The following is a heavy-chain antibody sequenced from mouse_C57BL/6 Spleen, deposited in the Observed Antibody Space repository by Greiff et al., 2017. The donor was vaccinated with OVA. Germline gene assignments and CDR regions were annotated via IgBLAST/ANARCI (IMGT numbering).Heavy chain of an antibody. D-gene: IGHD2-3*01. CDR2: IYPGNSDT. CDR1: GYTFTSYW. Sequence: EVQLQQSGTVLARPGASVKMSCKTSGYTFTSYWMHWVKQRPGQGLEWIGAIYPGNSDTSYNQKFKGKAKLTAVTSASTAYMELSSLTNEDSAVYYCVYDGYHAWYFDVWGTGTTVTVSS. J-gene: IGHJ1*03. V-gene: IGHV1-5*01. CDR3: VYDGYHAWYFDV.